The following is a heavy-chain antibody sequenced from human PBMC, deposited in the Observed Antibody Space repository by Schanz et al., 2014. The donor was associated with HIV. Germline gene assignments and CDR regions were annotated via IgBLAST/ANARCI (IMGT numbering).Heavy chain of an antibody. D-gene: IGHD2-21*02. V-gene: IGHV4-34*02. CDR2: VRHTGGT. CDR1: GGSFRGYY. J-gene: IGHJ4*01. Sequence: QVKLQQWGAGLVKPSETLNLTCAVYGGSFRGYYWTWIRQFPGVGLEWIGGVRHTGGTNYNPSLKSRVTMSMDTSKNQFSLKLNSVTAADTAVYFCARGDFGGNSVDYWGHGNLVTVSA. CDR3: ARGDFGGNSVDY.